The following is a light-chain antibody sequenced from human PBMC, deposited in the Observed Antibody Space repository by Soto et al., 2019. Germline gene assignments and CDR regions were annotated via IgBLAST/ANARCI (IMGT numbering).Light chain of an antibody. CDR2: GAS. CDR3: QQYGSSPPYT. CDR1: QSVSGTY. Sequence: EIVLTQSPGTLSLSPGERATLSCRASQSVSGTYLAWYQQKPGQAPRLLIYGASSRATGIPDRFSGSGSGTDCTLTISRLEPEDFAVYYCQQYGSSPPYTFGQGTKLEI. J-gene: IGKJ2*01. V-gene: IGKV3-20*01.